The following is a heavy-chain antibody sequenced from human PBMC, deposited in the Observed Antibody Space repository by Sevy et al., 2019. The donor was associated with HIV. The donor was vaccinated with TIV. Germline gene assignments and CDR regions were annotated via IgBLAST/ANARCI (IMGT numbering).Heavy chain of an antibody. J-gene: IGHJ6*02. Sequence: GGSLRLSCAASGFTFSSYGMHWVRQAPGKGLEWVAVISYDGSNKYYADSVKGRFTISRDNSKNTLYLQMNSLRAEDTAVYYCAKSITMVRGAYRLYYYHYGMDVWGQGTTVTVSS. V-gene: IGHV3-30*18. CDR2: ISYDGSNK. D-gene: IGHD3-10*01. CDR3: AKSITMVRGAYRLYYYHYGMDV. CDR1: GFTFSSYG.